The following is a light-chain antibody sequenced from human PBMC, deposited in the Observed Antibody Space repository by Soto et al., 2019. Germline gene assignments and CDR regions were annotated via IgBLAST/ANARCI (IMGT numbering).Light chain of an antibody. CDR2: EVT. Sequence: QSALTQPASVSGSPGQSITISCTGTSSDIGTYNYVSWYQQHPGKAPRLLIYEVTYRPSGVSNRFSGSKSGNTASLTISGLQAEDEGDYFCSSHTSRTMLSVFGPGTKVTVL. CDR3: SSHTSRTMLSV. J-gene: IGLJ1*01. CDR1: SSDIGTYNY. V-gene: IGLV2-14*01.